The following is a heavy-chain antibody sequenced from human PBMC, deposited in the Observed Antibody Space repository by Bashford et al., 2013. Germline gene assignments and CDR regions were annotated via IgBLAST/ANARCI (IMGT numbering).Heavy chain of an antibody. V-gene: IGHV4-61*08. CDR3: ARPIYGGNSDFDY. CDR1: VAPSAVAVST. J-gene: IGHJ4*02. D-gene: IGHD4-23*01. Sequence: ETLSLTCHCLSVAPSAVAVSTGAGSGSPHGKGLEWIGYIYYSGSTNYNPSLKSRVTISVDTSKNQFSLKLRSVTAADTAVYYCARPIYGGNSDFDYWGQGTLVTVSS. CDR2: IYYSGST.